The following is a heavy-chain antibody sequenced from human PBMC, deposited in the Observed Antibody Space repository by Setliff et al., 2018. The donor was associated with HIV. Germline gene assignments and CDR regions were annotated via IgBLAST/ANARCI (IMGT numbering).Heavy chain of an antibody. V-gene: IGHV1-69*10. CDR1: GGAFSSYA. J-gene: IGHJ4*02. Sequence: ASVKVSCKASGGAFSSYALSWVRQAPGQGLEWMGGIIPSLPVTHYAQKFQGRLTITADKSTSTVYMELSSLRSEDTAVYFCGVGLIAAFVDYWGQGALVTVSS. D-gene: IGHD2-15*01. CDR3: GVGLIAAFVDY. CDR2: IIPSLPVT.